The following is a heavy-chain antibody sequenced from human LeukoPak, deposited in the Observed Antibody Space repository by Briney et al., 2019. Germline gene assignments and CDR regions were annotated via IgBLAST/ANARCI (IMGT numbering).Heavy chain of an antibody. CDR2: INHSGST. V-gene: IGHV4-34*01. J-gene: IGHJ4*02. D-gene: IGHD4-17*01. CDR1: GGSFSGYY. CDR3: ARGPSVVHPTVTTWAPFDY. Sequence: ASETLSLTCVVFGGSFSGYYWSWIRQPPGKGLEWIGEINHSGSTNYNPSLKSRVTISVDTSKNQFSLKLSSVTAADTAVYYCARGPSVVHPTVTTWAPFDYWGQGTLVTVSS.